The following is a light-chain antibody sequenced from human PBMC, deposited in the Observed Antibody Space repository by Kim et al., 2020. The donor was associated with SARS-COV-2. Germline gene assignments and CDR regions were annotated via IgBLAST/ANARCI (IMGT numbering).Light chain of an antibody. CDR3: SSYAGSDNYV. CDR2: EVS. Sequence: GQAVTLACTGASSDVGGYSFVSWYQQHPGKAPKLMIYEVSKRPSGVPDRFSGSKSGSTASLTVSGLQAEDEADYYCSSYAGSDNYVFGTGTKVTVL. J-gene: IGLJ1*01. V-gene: IGLV2-8*01. CDR1: SSDVGGYSF.